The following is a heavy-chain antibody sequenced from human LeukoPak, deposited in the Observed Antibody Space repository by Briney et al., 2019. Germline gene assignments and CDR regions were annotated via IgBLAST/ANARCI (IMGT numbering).Heavy chain of an antibody. CDR1: GGSISSGSYY. V-gene: IGHV4-61*02. CDR3: AREGYDFWSGALVY. J-gene: IGHJ4*02. D-gene: IGHD3-3*01. CDR2: IYTSGST. Sequence: SETLSPTCTVSGGSISSGSYYWSWIRQPAGKGLEWIGRIYTSGSTNYNPSLKSRVTISVDTSKNQFSLKLSSVTAADTAVYYCAREGYDFWSGALVYWGQGTLVTVSS.